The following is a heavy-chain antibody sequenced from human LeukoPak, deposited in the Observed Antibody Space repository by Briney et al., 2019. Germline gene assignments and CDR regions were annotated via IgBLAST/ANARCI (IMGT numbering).Heavy chain of an antibody. D-gene: IGHD6-19*01. CDR3: AKDGGNGWLHDAFDI. Sequence: PGGSLRLSCAASGFTFSSYGMHWVRQAPGKGLEWVAVIWYDGSNKYYADSVKGRFTISRDNSKNTLYLQMNSLRAEDTAVYYCAKDGGNGWLHDAFDIWGQGTMVTVSS. CDR2: IWYDGSNK. V-gene: IGHV3-33*06. CDR1: GFTFSSYG. J-gene: IGHJ3*02.